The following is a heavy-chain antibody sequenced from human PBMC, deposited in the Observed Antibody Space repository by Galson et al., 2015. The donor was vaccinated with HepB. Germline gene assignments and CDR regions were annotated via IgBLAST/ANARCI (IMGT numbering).Heavy chain of an antibody. D-gene: IGHD4-17*01. CDR2: IGTAGDT. V-gene: IGHV3-13*01. CDR1: GFTFSSYD. Sequence: SLRLSCAASGFTFSSYDMHWVRQATGKGLEWVSAIGTAGDTYYPGSVKGRFTISRENAKNSLYLQMNSLRAGDTAVYYCARGDYGGAFDIWGQGTMVTVSS. CDR3: ARGDYGGAFDI. J-gene: IGHJ3*02.